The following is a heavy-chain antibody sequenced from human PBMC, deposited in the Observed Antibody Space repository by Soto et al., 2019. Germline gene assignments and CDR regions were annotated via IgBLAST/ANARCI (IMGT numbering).Heavy chain of an antibody. CDR3: ARDSGYYSYYFDY. D-gene: IGHD3-22*01. J-gene: IGHJ4*02. CDR1: GFTFSSYG. Sequence: QVQLVESGGGVVQPGRSLRLSCAASGFTFSSYGMHWVRQAPGKGLEWVAGIWYDGSNKYYADSVKGRFTISRDNSNNTLYLQMNSLRAEDTAVYYCARDSGYYSYYFDYWGQGTLVTVSS. CDR2: IWYDGSNK. V-gene: IGHV3-33*01.